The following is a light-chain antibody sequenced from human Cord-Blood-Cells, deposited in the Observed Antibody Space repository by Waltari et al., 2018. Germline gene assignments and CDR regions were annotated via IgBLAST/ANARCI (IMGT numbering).Light chain of an antibody. J-gene: IGKJ3*01. Sequence: DIQMPQSPSTLSASVGNKVPIPCRASQSISSWLAWYQPKPGKAPKLLIYDASSLESGVPSRFSGSGSGTEFTLTISSLQPDDFATYYCQQYNSYSFTFGPGTKVDIK. V-gene: IGKV1-5*01. CDR1: QSISSW. CDR2: DAS. CDR3: QQYNSYSFT.